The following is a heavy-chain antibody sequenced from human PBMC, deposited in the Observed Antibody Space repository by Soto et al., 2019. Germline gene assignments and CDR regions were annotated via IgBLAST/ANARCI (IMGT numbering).Heavy chain of an antibody. D-gene: IGHD3-10*01. Sequence: QVQLVQSGPEVKKSGSSVKVSCKLSGGTFTSDTISWLRRAPGQGLEWMGRIIPILGTGNYAQKFQGRITTTEDKSTNTGYMELSSLPSEDPAIYYCGREEGSYNMGTFTFYYMDVWGNGTTVTVSS. CDR3: GREEGSYNMGTFTFYYMDV. CDR1: GGTFTSDT. J-gene: IGHJ6*03. V-gene: IGHV1-69*08. CDR2: IIPILGTG.